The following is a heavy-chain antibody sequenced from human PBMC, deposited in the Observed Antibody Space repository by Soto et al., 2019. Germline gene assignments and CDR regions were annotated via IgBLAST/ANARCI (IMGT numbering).Heavy chain of an antibody. CDR3: ARDGIGQLWLNAFDI. D-gene: IGHD5-18*01. CDR2: IYYSGST. CDR1: GGSISSGDYY. Sequence: PSETLSLTCTVSGGSISSGDYYWSWIRQPPGKGLEWIGYIYYSGSTYYNPSLKSRVTISVDTSKNQFSLKLSSVTAADTAVYYCARDGIGQLWLNAFDIWGQGTMVTVSS. V-gene: IGHV4-30-4*01. J-gene: IGHJ3*02.